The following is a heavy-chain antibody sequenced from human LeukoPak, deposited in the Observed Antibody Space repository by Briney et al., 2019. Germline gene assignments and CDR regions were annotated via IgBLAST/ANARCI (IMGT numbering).Heavy chain of an antibody. D-gene: IGHD6-19*01. CDR2: INHSGST. CDR1: GGSFSGYY. Sequence: SETLSLTCAVSGGSFSGYYWSWIRQPPGKGLEWVGEINHSGSTNYNPSLKSRVTISVDTSKNQFSLKLSSVTAADTAVYYCALAQWVVNDAFDIWGQGKMVTVSS. J-gene: IGHJ3*02. V-gene: IGHV4-34*01. CDR3: ALAQWVVNDAFDI.